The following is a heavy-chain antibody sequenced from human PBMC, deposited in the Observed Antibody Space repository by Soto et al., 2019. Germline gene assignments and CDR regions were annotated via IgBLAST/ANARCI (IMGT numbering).Heavy chain of an antibody. Sequence: GGSLRLSCAASGFTFSSYAMHWVRQAPGKGLEWVAVISYDGSNKYYADSVKGRFTISRDNSKNTLYLQMNSLIAEDTTVYYCARDKSGSSSILIYYYYGMDVWGQGTTVTVSS. J-gene: IGHJ6*02. CDR1: GFTFSSYA. CDR2: ISYDGSNK. D-gene: IGHD6-6*01. V-gene: IGHV3-30-3*01. CDR3: ARDKSGSSSILIYYYYGMDV.